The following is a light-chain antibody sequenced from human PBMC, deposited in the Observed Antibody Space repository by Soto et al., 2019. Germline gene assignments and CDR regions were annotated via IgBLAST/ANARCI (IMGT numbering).Light chain of an antibody. CDR2: SNN. J-gene: IGLJ2*01. Sequence: QAVVTQPPSASGTPGQRVTISCSGSSSNIGRNPVNWYQKLPGTAPKLLIHSNNQRPSGVPDRFSGSKSGTSASLAISGLQSEDEADYYCAAWDDSLNGVVFGGGTKLTVL. CDR3: AAWDDSLNGVV. CDR1: SSNIGRNP. V-gene: IGLV1-44*01.